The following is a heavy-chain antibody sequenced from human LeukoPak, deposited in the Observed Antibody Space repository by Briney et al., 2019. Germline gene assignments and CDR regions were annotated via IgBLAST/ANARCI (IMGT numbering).Heavy chain of an antibody. J-gene: IGHJ6*03. V-gene: IGHV3-21*06. CDR1: GFTFSSYS. CDR2: TSSSSSYI. Sequence: GGSLRLSCAASGFTFSSYSMNWVRQAPGKGLEGVSSTSSSSSYIYYADSVKGRFTISTGNAKNSLYLQMDSLRVEDTAEYYCARDPYSGNYGAYYYYYMDVWGKGTTVTVSS. D-gene: IGHD1-26*01. CDR3: ARDPYSGNYGAYYYYYMDV.